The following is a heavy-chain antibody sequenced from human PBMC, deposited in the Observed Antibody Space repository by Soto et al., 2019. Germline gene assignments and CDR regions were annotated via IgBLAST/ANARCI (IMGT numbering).Heavy chain of an antibody. J-gene: IGHJ6*02. CDR2: IIPIFGIG. Sequence: QVQLVQSGAEVKKPESSVKVSCKASGGTFNRYAISWVRQAPGQGLEWMGGIIPIFGIGNDAQRFQGRVTITADESTGTAYMELSSLRSEDTGVYYCARSAITLFGVVSIPPHYYSEMDVWGQGTTVTVSS. CDR1: GGTFNRYA. CDR3: ARSAITLFGVVSIPPHYYSEMDV. D-gene: IGHD3-3*01. V-gene: IGHV1-69*01.